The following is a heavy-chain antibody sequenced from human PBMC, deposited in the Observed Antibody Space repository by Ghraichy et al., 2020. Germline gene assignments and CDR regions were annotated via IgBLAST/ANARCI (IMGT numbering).Heavy chain of an antibody. CDR3: ARQGIVVVVAATRASYFVY. CDR2: IYDSGNT. J-gene: IGHJ4*02. D-gene: IGHD2-15*01. Sequence: SETLSLTCAVSGGSISSSSYYWGWMRQPTGKGLVWIGSIYDSGNTYYNPSLKSRVTISVDTSKNQFSLKLSSVTAADTAVYYCARQGIVVVVAATRASYFVYWGQGTLVTVS. V-gene: IGHV4-39*01. CDR1: GGSISSSSYY.